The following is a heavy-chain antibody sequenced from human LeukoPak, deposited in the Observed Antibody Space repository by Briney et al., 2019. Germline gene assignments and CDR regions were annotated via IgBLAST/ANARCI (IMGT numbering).Heavy chain of an antibody. CDR3: ARGFTIHYYYHRDV. CDR2: INPYSGGT. J-gene: IGHJ6*03. V-gene: IGHV1-2*02. CDR1: GYTFTGYY. Sequence: ASVKVSCKASGYTFTGYYMHWVRQAPGQGLEWMGWINPYSGGTNYSPKFQGRGTMTRDTSISTAFMDLSNLRPDDTAVYYFARGFTIHYYYHRDVWAKGTGVSVSS. D-gene: IGHD3-3*01.